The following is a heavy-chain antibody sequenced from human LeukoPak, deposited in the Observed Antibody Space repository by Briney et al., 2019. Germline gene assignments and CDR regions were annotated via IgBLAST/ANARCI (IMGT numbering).Heavy chain of an antibody. Sequence: GGSLRLSCAASGFTVSNNYMSWVRQAPGKGLEWVSVIYSGGSTYYADSVKGRFTISRDNSKNTLYLQMNSLRAEDTAVYYCAKERQRYSSSWTLDYWGQGTLVTVSS. CDR2: IYSGGST. D-gene: IGHD6-13*01. CDR1: GFTVSNNY. CDR3: AKERQRYSSSWTLDY. J-gene: IGHJ4*02. V-gene: IGHV3-53*05.